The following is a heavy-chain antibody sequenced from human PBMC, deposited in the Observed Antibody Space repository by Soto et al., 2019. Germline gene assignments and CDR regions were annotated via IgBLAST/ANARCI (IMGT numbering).Heavy chain of an antibody. V-gene: IGHV1-69*13. CDR3: AVRIPADGTFDF. CDR2: FIPIFQTG. D-gene: IGHD6-13*01. CDR1: GGTFKAFS. Sequence: SVTVACKSSGGTFKAFSISGVRQAPGQGLEWVGSFIPIFQTGDYSEKFQDRVTLAADESSGTAYMELRSLRSEETAVYYCAVRIPADGTFDFWGQGTPVTVSS. J-gene: IGHJ4*02.